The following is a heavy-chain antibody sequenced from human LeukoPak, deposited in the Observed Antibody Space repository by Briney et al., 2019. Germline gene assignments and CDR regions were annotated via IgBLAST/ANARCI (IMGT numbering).Heavy chain of an antibody. V-gene: IGHV1-46*01. CDR2: INPSGGST. J-gene: IGHJ6*03. D-gene: IGHD6-19*01. CDR3: ARDGSGWTIYYYYYMDV. Sequence: ASVKVSCKASGYTFTSYYMHWVRQAPGQGLEWMGIINPSGGSTSYAQKFQGRVTMTRDMSTSTVYRELSSLRSEDTAVYYCARDGSGWTIYYYYYMDVWGKGTTVTVSS. CDR1: GYTFTSYY.